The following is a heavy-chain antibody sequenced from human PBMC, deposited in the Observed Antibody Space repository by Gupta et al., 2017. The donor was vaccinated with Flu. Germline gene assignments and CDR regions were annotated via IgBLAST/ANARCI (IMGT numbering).Heavy chain of an antibody. CDR3: SKGGFTYYFDY. D-gene: IGHD3-10*01. V-gene: IGHV3-23*01. CDR2: ISGSGGSA. J-gene: IGHJ4*02. Sequence: WVQQAPVKGLEWVSGISGSGGSAYYADSVKGRFTISRDNSKNTLYLQMNSLRAEDTAVYYCSKGGFTYYFDYWGQGTLVTVSS.